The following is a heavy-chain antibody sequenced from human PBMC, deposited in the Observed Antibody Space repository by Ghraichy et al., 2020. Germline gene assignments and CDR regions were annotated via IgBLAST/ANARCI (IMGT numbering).Heavy chain of an antibody. CDR1: GDSVSTNSRA. V-gene: IGHV6-1*01. J-gene: IGHJ3*02. CDR2: TYYRSKWYT. D-gene: IGHD1-26*01. CDR3: ADGGSYFWSFDI. Sequence: SQTLSLTSAISGDSVSTNSRAWSWIRQSPSRGLEWLGRTYYRSKWYTDYALSVKSRITIKPDTSKNQLALQLDSVTPEDTAVYYCADGGSYFWSFDIWGQGTLVTVSS.